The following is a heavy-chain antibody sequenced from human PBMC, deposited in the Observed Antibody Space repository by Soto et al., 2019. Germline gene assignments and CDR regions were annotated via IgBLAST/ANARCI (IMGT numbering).Heavy chain of an antibody. D-gene: IGHD3-10*01. V-gene: IGHV1-2*04. Sequence: GASVKVSCKASGYTFTGYYMHWVRQAPGQGLEWMGWINPNSGGTNYAQKFQGWVTMTRDTSISTAYMELSRLRSDDTAVYYCARLRGPIRGAHDYYYYGMDVWGQGTTVTVSS. CDR2: INPNSGGT. CDR3: ARLRGPIRGAHDYYYYGMDV. J-gene: IGHJ6*02. CDR1: GYTFTGYY.